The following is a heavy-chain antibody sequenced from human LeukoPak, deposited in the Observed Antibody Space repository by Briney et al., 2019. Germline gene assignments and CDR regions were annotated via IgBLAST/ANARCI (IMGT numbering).Heavy chain of an antibody. CDR3: ARALGVLRYFDWLFHGAFDI. D-gene: IGHD3-9*01. J-gene: IGHJ3*02. CDR1: GGSFSGYY. Sequence: PSGTLSLTCAVYGGSFSGYYWSWIRQPPGKGLEWIGEINHSGSTNYNPSLKSRVTISVDTSKNQFSLKLSSVTAADTAVYYCARALGVLRYFDWLFHGAFDIWGQGTMVTVSS. CDR2: INHSGST. V-gene: IGHV4-34*01.